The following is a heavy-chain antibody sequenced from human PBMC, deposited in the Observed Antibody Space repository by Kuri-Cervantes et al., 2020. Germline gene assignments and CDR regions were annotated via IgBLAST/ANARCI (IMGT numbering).Heavy chain of an antibody. D-gene: IGHD3-22*01. CDR1: GFTFSNYA. J-gene: IGHJ6*03. V-gene: IGHV3-30-3*01. Sequence: GGSLRLSCLASGFTFSNYAMSWVRQAPGKGLEWVAVISYDGSNKYYADSVKGRFTISRDNSKNTLYLQMNSLRAGDTAVYYCARSPGVYDSSGWGYYMDVWGKGTTVTVSS. CDR2: ISYDGSNK. CDR3: ARSPGVYDSSGWGYYMDV.